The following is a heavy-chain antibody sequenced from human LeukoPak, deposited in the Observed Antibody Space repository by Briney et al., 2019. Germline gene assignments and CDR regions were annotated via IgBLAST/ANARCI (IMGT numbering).Heavy chain of an antibody. V-gene: IGHV3-21*01. D-gene: IGHD1-14*01. CDR1: GFTFSSYS. CDR3: VRARAQTVYNWFDP. Sequence: GGSLRLSCAASGFTFSSYSMNWVRQAPGKGLEWVSSISSSSSYIYYADSVKGRFTISRDNAKNSLYLQMNSLRAEDTAVYYCVRARAQTVYNWFDPWGQGTLVTVSS. J-gene: IGHJ5*02. CDR2: ISSSSSYI.